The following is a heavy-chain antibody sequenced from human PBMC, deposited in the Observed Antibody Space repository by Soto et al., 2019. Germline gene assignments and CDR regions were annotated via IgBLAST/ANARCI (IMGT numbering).Heavy chain of an antibody. V-gene: IGHV1-18*04. CDR1: CYTFTSYG. CDR3: ARGPRYCSSTTCFSGVNWFDV. D-gene: IGHD2-2*01. Sequence: GASVKVSFKSSCYTFTSYGMSWVRQAPGQGLEWMGWISNYNGNTNYAQKVQDRVTMTTDTSASTTYMELRSLRSDETAVYYCARGPRYCSSTTCFSGVNWFDVWGQGTMVTVSS. CDR2: ISNYNGNT. J-gene: IGHJ5*02.